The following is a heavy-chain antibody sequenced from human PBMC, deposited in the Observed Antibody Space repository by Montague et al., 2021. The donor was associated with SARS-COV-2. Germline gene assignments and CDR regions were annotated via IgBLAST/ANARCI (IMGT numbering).Heavy chain of an antibody. J-gene: IGHJ6*02. CDR1: GGSISSYY. V-gene: IGHV3-21*01. CDR3: ARASRDSGSWYGMDV. D-gene: IGHD3-10*01. Sequence: ETLSLTCAVSGGSISSYYWSWIRQAPGKGLEWISSISKISNYIYYADSVKGRINISSDNDKNSLYLQMNSLSAEDTAVYYCARASRDSGSWYGMDVWGQGTMVTVSS. CDR2: ISKISNYI.